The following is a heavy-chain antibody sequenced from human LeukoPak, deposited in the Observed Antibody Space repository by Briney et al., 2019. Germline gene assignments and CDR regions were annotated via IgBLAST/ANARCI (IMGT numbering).Heavy chain of an antibody. CDR3: ASPKITMVRGVILGGDY. Sequence: GGSLRLSCAASGFTFSSYAMSWVRQAPGKGLEWVSAVSGSGGSTYYADFVKGRFTISRDNSKNTLYLQMNSLRAEDTAVYYCASPKITMVRGVILGGDYWGQGTLVTVSS. CDR1: GFTFSSYA. CDR2: VSGSGGST. V-gene: IGHV3-23*01. J-gene: IGHJ4*02. D-gene: IGHD3-10*01.